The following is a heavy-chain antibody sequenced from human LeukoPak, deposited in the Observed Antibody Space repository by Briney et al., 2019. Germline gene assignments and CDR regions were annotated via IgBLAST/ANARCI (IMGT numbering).Heavy chain of an antibody. J-gene: IGHJ4*02. V-gene: IGHV3-66*02. D-gene: IGHD5-18*01. CDR1: GFTVSSNY. Sequence: PGGSLRLSCAASGFTVSSNYMSWVRQAPGKGLEWVSVIYSGGSTYYADSVKGRFTISRDNSKNTLYLQMNSLRAEDTAVYYCARHEDSYAGFDYRGQGTLVTVSS. CDR3: ARHEDSYAGFDY. CDR2: IYSGGST.